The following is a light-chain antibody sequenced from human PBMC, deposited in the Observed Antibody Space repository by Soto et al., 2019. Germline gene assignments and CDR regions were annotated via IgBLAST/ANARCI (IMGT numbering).Light chain of an antibody. CDR3: HQYGSSPLT. CDR1: ETVDTSS. V-gene: IGKV3-20*01. Sequence: EIVLTQSPGTLSLSPGETATLSCRASETVDTSSLGWYQQKPGRAPSLLIYSASRRATGIPDRFDASGSATDFTFTISRLEPEDFVVYYCHQYGSSPLTFGGGTKVEI. CDR2: SAS. J-gene: IGKJ4*01.